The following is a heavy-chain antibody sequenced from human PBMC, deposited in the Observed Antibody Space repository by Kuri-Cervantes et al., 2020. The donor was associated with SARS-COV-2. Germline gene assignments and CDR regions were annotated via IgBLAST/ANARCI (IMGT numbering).Heavy chain of an antibody. CDR2: ISGSGGST. Sequence: GGSLRLSCAASGFTFSSYAMSWVRQAPGKGLEWVSAISGSGGSTYYADSVKGRFAISRDNSKNTLYLQMNSLRAEDTAVYYCAKDLGRPNWFDPWGQRTLVTVSS. CDR3: AKDLGRPNWFDP. J-gene: IGHJ5*02. V-gene: IGHV3-23*01. CDR1: GFTFSSYA.